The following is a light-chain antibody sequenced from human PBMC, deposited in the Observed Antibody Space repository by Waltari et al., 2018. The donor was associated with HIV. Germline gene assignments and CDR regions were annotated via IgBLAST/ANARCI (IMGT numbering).Light chain of an antibody. CDR2: LKSDGSH. CDR1: SGHNSYA. CDR3: QIWATGIRV. V-gene: IGLV4-69*01. Sequence: QLVLTQSPSASASLGASVKLTCTLSSGHNSYAIAWHQQQPEKGPRYLMKLKSDGSHKQGDGILVRFSGSSSGSERYLTCSSLQSEDEADYYCQIWATGIRVFGGGTKLTVL. J-gene: IGLJ3*02.